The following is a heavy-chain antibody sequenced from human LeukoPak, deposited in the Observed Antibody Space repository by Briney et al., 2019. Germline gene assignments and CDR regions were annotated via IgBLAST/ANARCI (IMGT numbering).Heavy chain of an antibody. D-gene: IGHD4-17*01. CDR3: ARDEGGDYGDYSPYFDY. CDR1: GYTFTNYY. V-gene: IGHV1-46*01. J-gene: IGHJ4*02. Sequence: ASVKVSCKASGYTFTNYYIHWVRQAPGQGLEWMGIINPSGGSTAYAQKFQGRVTMTSDTSTSTVYMELSSLRSEDTAVYYCARDEGGDYGDYSPYFDYWGQGILVTVSS. CDR2: INPSGGST.